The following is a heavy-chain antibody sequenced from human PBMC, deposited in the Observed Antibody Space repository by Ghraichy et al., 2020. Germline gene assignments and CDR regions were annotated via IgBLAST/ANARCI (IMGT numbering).Heavy chain of an antibody. CDR3: ARGSTDQWLVLPDAFDI. J-gene: IGHJ3*02. CDR2: IKQDGSEK. V-gene: IGHV3-7*03. D-gene: IGHD6-19*01. CDR1: GFTFSSYW. Sequence: GSLRLSCAASGFTFSSYWMSWVRQAPGKGLEWVANIKQDGSEKYYVDSEKGRFTISRDNAKNSLYLQMNSLRAEDTAVYYCARGSTDQWLVLPDAFDIWGQGTMVTVSS.